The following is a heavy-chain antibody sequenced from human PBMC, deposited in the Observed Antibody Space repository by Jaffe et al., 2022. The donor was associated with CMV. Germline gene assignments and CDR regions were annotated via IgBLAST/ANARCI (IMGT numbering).Heavy chain of an antibody. CDR3: AKDGMETYYDFWSGYYPPPGWFDP. CDR2: ISYDGSNK. V-gene: IGHV3-30*18. D-gene: IGHD3-3*01. Sequence: QVQLVESGGGVVQPGRSLRLSCAASGFTFSSYGMHWVRQAPGKGLEWVAVISYDGSNKYYADSVKGRFTISRDNSKNTLYLQMNSLRAEDTAVYYCAKDGMETYYDFWSGYYPPPGWFDPWGQGTLVTVSS. J-gene: IGHJ5*02. CDR1: GFTFSSYG.